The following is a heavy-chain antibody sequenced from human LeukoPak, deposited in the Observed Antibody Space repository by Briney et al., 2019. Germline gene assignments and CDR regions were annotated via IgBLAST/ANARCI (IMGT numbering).Heavy chain of an antibody. J-gene: IGHJ3*02. Sequence: SGGSLRLSCAASGFTFSSYSMNWVRQAPGKGLEWVSSISSSSSYIYYADSVKGRFTIPRDNAKNSLYLQMNSLRAEDTAVYYCARGGGKSFAFDIWGQGTMVTVSS. CDR2: ISSSSSYI. CDR1: GFTFSSYS. V-gene: IGHV3-21*01. D-gene: IGHD4-23*01. CDR3: ARGGGKSFAFDI.